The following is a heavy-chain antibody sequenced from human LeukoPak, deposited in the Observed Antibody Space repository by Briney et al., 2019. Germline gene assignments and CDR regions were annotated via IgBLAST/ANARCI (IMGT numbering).Heavy chain of an antibody. Sequence: PSETLSLTCTVSGGSISSYYWSWIRQPPGKGLERIGYIYYSGSTNYNPSLKSRVTISVDTSKNQFSLKLSSVTAADTAVYYCARAAMVRGVPIYYFDYWGQGTLVTVSS. J-gene: IGHJ4*02. CDR2: IYYSGST. CDR3: ARAAMVRGVPIYYFDY. D-gene: IGHD3-10*01. CDR1: GGSISSYY. V-gene: IGHV4-59*01.